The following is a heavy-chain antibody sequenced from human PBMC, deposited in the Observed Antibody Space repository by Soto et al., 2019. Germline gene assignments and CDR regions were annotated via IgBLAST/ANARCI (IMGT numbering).Heavy chain of an antibody. J-gene: IGHJ6*02. CDR1: GGSISSGGYS. Sequence: KASETLSLTCAVSGGSISSGGYSWSWIRQPPGKGLEWIGYIYHSGSTYYNPSLKSRVTISVDRSKNQFSLKLSSVTAADTAMYYCARDIGGGGMDVWGQGTTVTVSS. CDR3: ARDIGGGGMDV. D-gene: IGHD2-15*01. V-gene: IGHV4-30-2*01. CDR2: IYHSGST.